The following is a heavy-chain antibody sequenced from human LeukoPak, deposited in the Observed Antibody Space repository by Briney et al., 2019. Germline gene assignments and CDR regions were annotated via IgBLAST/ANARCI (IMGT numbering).Heavy chain of an antibody. CDR1: GYTFTGCG. CDR2: ISAYNGNT. CDR3: AHYDSSGYYDY. Sequence: ASVKVSCKASGYTFTGCGISWVRQAPGQGLEWMGWISAYNGNTNYAQKLQGRVTMTTDTSTSTAYMELRSLRSDDTAVYYCAHYDSSGYYDYWGQGTLVTVSS. J-gene: IGHJ4*02. D-gene: IGHD3-22*01. V-gene: IGHV1-18*01.